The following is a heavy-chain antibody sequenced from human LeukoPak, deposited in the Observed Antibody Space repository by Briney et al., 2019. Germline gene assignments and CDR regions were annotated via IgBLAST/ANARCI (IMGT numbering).Heavy chain of an antibody. CDR3: ARHPPSSDCSSTSCYVYYYYMDV. Sequence: PSETLSLTCAVSGYSISSGYYWGWIRQPPGKGLEWIGSIYHSGSTYYNPSLKSRVTISVDTSKNQFSLKMSSVTAADTAVYYCARHPPSSDCSSTSCYVYYYYMDVRGKGTTVTVSS. V-gene: IGHV4-38-2*01. D-gene: IGHD2-2*01. CDR2: IYHSGST. CDR1: GYSISSGYY. J-gene: IGHJ6*03.